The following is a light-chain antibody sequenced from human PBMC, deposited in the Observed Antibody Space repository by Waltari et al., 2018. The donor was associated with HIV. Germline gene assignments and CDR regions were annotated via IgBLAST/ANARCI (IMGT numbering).Light chain of an antibody. V-gene: IGLV1-36*01. CDR2: YDD. CDR1: SSNIGNNA. J-gene: IGLJ1*01. CDR3: AAWDDSLNGYV. Sequence: QSVLTQPPSVSEAPRQRVTISCSGSSSNIGNNAVNWYQQLPGKAPNPPIYYDDLLPSGVSDRFSGSKSGTSASLAISGLQSEDEADYYCAAWDDSLNGYVFGTGTKVTVL.